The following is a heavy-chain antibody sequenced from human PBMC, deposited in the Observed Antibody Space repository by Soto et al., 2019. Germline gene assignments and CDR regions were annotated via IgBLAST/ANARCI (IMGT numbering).Heavy chain of an antibody. V-gene: IGHV1-3*01. CDR2: INAGNGNT. J-gene: IGHJ5*02. CDR3: ARGMVPENWFDP. D-gene: IGHD3-10*01. Sequence: ASGKVSCKASGYTFTSYAMHWVRQAPGQRLEWMGWINAGNGNTKYSQKFQGRVTITRDTSASTAYMELSSLRSEDTAVYYCARGMVPENWFDPWGQGTLVTVSS. CDR1: GYTFTSYA.